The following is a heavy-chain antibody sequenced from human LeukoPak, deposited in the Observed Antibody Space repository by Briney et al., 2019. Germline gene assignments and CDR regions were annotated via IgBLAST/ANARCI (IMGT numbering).Heavy chain of an antibody. CDR1: GGTLCSYA. Sequence: SVKVSCKASGGTLCSYAISWVRQAPGQGLEWMGRIIPILGIANYAQKFQGRVTITAGKSTSTAYMELSSLRSEDTAVYYCASLTYYYDSSGYWDNWFDPWGQGTLVTVSS. J-gene: IGHJ5*02. CDR3: ASLTYYYDSSGYWDNWFDP. D-gene: IGHD3-22*01. CDR2: IIPILGIA. V-gene: IGHV1-69*04.